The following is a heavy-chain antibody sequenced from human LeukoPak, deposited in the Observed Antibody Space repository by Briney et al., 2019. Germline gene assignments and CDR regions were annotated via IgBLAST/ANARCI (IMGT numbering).Heavy chain of an antibody. CDR2: ISYDGSNK. D-gene: IGHD6-25*01. Sequence: GGSLRLSCAASGFTFSSYAMHWVRQAPGKGLEWVAVISYDGSNKYYADSVKGRFTISRDNSKNTLYLQMNSLRAEDTAVYYCARAAAGAFDIWGQGTMVTVSS. J-gene: IGHJ3*02. CDR1: GFTFSSYA. V-gene: IGHV3-30-3*01. CDR3: ARAAAGAFDI.